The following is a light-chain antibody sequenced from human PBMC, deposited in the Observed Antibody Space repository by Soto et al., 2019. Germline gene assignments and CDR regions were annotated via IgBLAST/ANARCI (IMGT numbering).Light chain of an antibody. J-gene: IGKJ1*01. CDR1: QSISNY. CDR2: AAS. CDR3: QQSFGTPWT. Sequence: DIQMTHSPSSLSASVGDRVTITCRASQSISNYLNWYQQKPGKAPKLLIYAASSLQSGVPSRFRGSGSGTDFTLTVSSLQPEDFATYFCQQSFGTPWTFGQGTKVDIK. V-gene: IGKV1-39*01.